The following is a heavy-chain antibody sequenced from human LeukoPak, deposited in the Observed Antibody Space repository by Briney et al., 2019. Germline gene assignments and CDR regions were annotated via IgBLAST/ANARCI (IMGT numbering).Heavy chain of an antibody. CDR2: ISASGGTT. CDR1: GFTFNSYA. V-gene: IGHV3-23*01. CDR3: AKEPREYCSSTSCPNWFDL. Sequence: GGSLRLSCAASGFTFNSYAMSWVRQPPGKGLEWVPAISASGGTTYYADSVKGRFTISRDNSENTLFLQMNSLRAEDMAVYYCAKEPREYCSSTSCPNWFDLWGQGTLVTVSS. J-gene: IGHJ5*02. D-gene: IGHD2-2*01.